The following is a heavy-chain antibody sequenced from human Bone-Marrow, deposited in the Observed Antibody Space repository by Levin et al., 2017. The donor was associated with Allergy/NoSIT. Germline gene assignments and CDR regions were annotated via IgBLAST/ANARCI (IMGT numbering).Heavy chain of an antibody. V-gene: IGHV4-31*03. CDR1: GGSISSGGYY. D-gene: IGHD2-15*01. J-gene: IGHJ6*02. Sequence: SQTLSLTCTVSGGSISSGGYYWSWIRQHPGKGLEWIGYIYYSGSTYYNPSLKSRVTISVDTSKNQFSLKLSSVTAADTAVYYCARDSRSSHCSGGSCYSGGYYYYGMDVWGQGTTVTVSS. CDR3: ARDSRSSHCSGGSCYSGGYYYYGMDV. CDR2: IYYSGST.